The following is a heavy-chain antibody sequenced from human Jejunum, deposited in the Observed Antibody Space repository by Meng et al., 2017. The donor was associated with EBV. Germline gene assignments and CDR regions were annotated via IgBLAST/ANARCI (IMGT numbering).Heavy chain of an antibody. CDR3: TTVVLEDY. D-gene: IGHD3-3*02. CDR1: GFSVSVAW. Sequence: VQRVGAGGGVVVLGWCVRVSCTASGFSVSVAWMTWARRTRGKGMELVVRIKTFNHGGTTDYAVLVKGRFTISRDDSKNTLSRDMNSMTTDDKAIYYCTTVVLEDYWGRGTLVTVSS. CDR2: IKTFNHGGTT. J-gene: IGHJ4*02. V-gene: IGHV3-15*01.